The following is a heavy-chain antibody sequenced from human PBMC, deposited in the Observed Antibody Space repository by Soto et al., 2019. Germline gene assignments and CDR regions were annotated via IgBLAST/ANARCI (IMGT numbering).Heavy chain of an antibody. CDR3: AHSRIPDWGSRGAFDY. CDR1: GFSLSTSGVG. Sequence: QITLKESGPTLVKPTQTLTLTCTFSGFSLSTSGVGVGWIRQPPGKALEWLALIYWDDDKRYSPSLKSRLTITKEPSQNQVVHTMTNMDPVDTATYYCAHSRIPDWGSRGAFDYWGQGTLVPVSS. J-gene: IGHJ4*02. CDR2: IYWDDDK. V-gene: IGHV2-5*02. D-gene: IGHD7-27*01.